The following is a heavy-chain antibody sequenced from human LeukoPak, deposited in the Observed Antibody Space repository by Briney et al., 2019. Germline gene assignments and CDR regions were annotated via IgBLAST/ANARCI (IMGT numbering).Heavy chain of an antibody. D-gene: IGHD2-15*01. CDR2: TYYSGST. V-gene: IGHV4-31*03. CDR3: AREALGYCSGGNCYRFDK. Sequence: SETLSLTCSVSGGSISRGGYDWSWIRQHPGKGLEWIGYTYYSGSTYYNPSLKSRVTISLDTSKNQFSLTLNSVTAADTAVYYCAREALGYCSGGNCYRFDKWGQGTLVAVSS. J-gene: IGHJ4*02. CDR1: GGSISRGGYD.